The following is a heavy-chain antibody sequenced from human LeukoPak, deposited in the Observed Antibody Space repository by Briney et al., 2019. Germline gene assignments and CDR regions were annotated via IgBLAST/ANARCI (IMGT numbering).Heavy chain of an antibody. J-gene: IGHJ3*02. CDR3: ARHFSLYYDSSGYASQGGAFDI. CDR1: GGSISSSNYY. Sequence: SETLSLTCTVSGGSISSSNYYWGWIRQPPGKGLEWIGSIHYSGSTYHNPSLESRVTISVDTSKNQFSLKLSSVTAADTAVYYCARHFSLYYDSSGYASQGGAFDIWGQGTMVTVSS. CDR2: IHYSGST. V-gene: IGHV4-39*01. D-gene: IGHD3-22*01.